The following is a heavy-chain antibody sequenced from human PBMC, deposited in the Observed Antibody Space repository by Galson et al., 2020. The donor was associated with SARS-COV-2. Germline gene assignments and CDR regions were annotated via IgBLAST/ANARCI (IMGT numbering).Heavy chain of an antibody. CDR2: IFSSGSS. J-gene: IGHJ4*02. Sequence: SETLSLTCSVSGGSITTGGYQWCWIRQPPGKGLEWIGYIFSSGSSYYNPSLKSRLTISVDTSKNQFSGGRTSVTAADTAVYYCARGGWGVNFVDIWGQGARVSVSS. CDR3: ARGGWGVNFVDI. CDR1: GGSITTGGYQ. D-gene: IGHD6-19*01. V-gene: IGHV4-30-4*08.